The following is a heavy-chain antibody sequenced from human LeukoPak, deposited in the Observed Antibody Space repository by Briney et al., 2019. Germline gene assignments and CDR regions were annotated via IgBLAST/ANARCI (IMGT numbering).Heavy chain of an antibody. CDR3: ARVGIAAAGIE. D-gene: IGHD6-13*01. CDR2: MYHSGST. V-gene: IGHV4-38-2*01. J-gene: IGHJ4*02. CDR1: GFTFSSYS. Sequence: PGGSLRLSCAASGFTFSSYSMNWVRQAPGKGLEWIGSMYHSGSTYYNASLKSRVTISVDTSKNQISLKLSSVTAADMAVYYCARVGIAAAGIEWGQGTLVTVSS.